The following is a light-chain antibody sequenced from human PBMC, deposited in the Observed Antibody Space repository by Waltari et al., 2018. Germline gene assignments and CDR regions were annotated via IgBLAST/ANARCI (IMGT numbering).Light chain of an antibody. V-gene: IGLV2-23*02. CDR3: CSYATSSWV. Sequence: QSALTQPASVSGSPGQSITISCTGTSSDVGSFNFVSWYQQHPGKAPKLMIYVVTKRPVGVSNDFSGSQCGKTASLTIAGLQAEDEADYYCCSYATSSWVFGGGTRLTVL. CDR1: SSDVGSFNF. J-gene: IGLJ3*02. CDR2: VVT.